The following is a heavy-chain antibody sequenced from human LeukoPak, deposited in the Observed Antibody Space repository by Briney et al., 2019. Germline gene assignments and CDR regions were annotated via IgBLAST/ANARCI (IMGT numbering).Heavy chain of an antibody. Sequence: SETLSLTCTVSGGSISSYYWSWIRQPPGKGLEWIGYIYYSGSTNYNPSLKSRVTISVDTPKNQFSLKLSSVTAADTAVYYCARGHSSSWYRWFDPWGQGTLVTVSS. CDR3: ARGHSSSWYRWFDP. CDR1: GGSISSYY. V-gene: IGHV4-59*01. J-gene: IGHJ5*02. D-gene: IGHD6-13*01. CDR2: IYYSGST.